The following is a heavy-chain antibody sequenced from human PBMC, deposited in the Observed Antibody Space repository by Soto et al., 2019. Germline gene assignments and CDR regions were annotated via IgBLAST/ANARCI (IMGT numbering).Heavy chain of an antibody. Sequence: QVQLRQWGAGLLKPSETLSLTCAVYGGSFSGYYWSWIRQPPGKGLEWIGEINHSGSTNYNPSLKSRVTISVDTSKNQFSLKLSSVTAADTAVYYCARVPKGITMVRGPFDYWGQGTLVTVSS. CDR2: INHSGST. CDR1: GGSFSGYY. J-gene: IGHJ4*02. V-gene: IGHV4-34*01. D-gene: IGHD3-10*01. CDR3: ARVPKGITMVRGPFDY.